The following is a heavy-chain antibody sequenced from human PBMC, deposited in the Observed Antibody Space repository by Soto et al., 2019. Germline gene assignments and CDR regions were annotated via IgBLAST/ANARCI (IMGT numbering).Heavy chain of an antibody. Sequence: SETLSLTCAVYGRSFSGYYWSWIRQPPGKGLEWIGEINHSGSTNYNPSLKSRVTISVDTSKNQFSLKLSSVTAADTAVYYCERALVSVINQQAPSSTDLWCQRTLVIVS. J-gene: IGHJ4*01. CDR1: GRSFSGYY. V-gene: IGHV4-34*01. CDR3: ERALVSVINQQAPSSTDL. D-gene: IGHD2-2*01. CDR2: INHSGST.